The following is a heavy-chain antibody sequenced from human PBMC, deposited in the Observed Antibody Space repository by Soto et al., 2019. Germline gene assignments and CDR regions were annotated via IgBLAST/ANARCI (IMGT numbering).Heavy chain of an antibody. Sequence: EVQLMESGGGLVKPGGSLRLSCAASGFTFSSYAMIWVRQAPGKGLEWVSSISSSSSYIYYADSVKGRFTISRDNAKNSLYLQMNSLRAEDTAVYYCARFGYTTEAHRGQGTLVTVSS. CDR3: ARFGYTTEAH. V-gene: IGHV3-21*01. J-gene: IGHJ4*02. D-gene: IGHD5-12*01. CDR1: GFTFSSYA. CDR2: ISSSSSYI.